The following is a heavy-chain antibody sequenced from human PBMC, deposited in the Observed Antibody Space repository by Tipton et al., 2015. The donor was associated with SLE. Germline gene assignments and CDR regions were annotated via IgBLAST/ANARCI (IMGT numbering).Heavy chain of an antibody. CDR1: GGSISSHY. CDR2: IYTSGST. V-gene: IGHV4-4*08. Sequence: TLSLTCTVSGGSISSHYWSWIRQPPGKGLEWIGYIYTSGSTNYNPSLKSRVTISVDTSKNQFPLKLSSVTAADTAVYYCAREYYGSGSYFDYWGQGTLVTGSS. D-gene: IGHD3-10*01. CDR3: AREYYGSGSYFDY. J-gene: IGHJ4*02.